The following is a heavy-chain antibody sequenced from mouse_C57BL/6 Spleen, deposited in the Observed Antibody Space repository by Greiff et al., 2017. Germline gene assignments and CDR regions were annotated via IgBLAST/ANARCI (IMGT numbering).Heavy chain of an antibody. Sequence: EVMLVESGGGLVQSGRSLRLSCATSGFTFSDFYMEWVRQAPGKGLEWIAASRNKANEYTTAYSASVKGRFIVSRDTSQSILYLQMNALRAEDTAIYYCARDAGGDFDYWGQGTTLTVSS. V-gene: IGHV7-1*01. CDR2: SRNKANEYTT. CDR3: ARDAGGDFDY. CDR1: GFTFSDFY. J-gene: IGHJ2*01.